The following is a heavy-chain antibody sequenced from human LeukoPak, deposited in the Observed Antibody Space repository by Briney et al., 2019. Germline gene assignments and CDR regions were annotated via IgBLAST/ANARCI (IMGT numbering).Heavy chain of an antibody. CDR2: INHSGST. D-gene: IGHD6-13*01. Sequence: PSETLSLTCAVYGGSFSGYYWSWIRQPPGKGLEWIGEINHSGSTNYNPSLKSRVTISVDTSKNQFSLKLSSVTAADTAVYYCARLARRSWYENIDYWGQGTLVTVSS. CDR1: GGSFSGYY. J-gene: IGHJ4*02. CDR3: ARLARRSWYENIDY. V-gene: IGHV4-34*01.